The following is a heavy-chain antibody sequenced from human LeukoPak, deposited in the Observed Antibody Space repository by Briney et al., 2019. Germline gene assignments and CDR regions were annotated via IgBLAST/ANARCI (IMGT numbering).Heavy chain of an antibody. D-gene: IGHD6-13*01. CDR1: GGSISSYY. Sequence: SETLSLTCTVSGGSISSYYWSWIRQPPGKGLEWIGYIYYSGSTNYNPSLKSRVTISVDTYKNQFSLKLSSVTAADTAVYYCARVGRSSSWSLDYWGQGTLVTVSP. CDR2: IYYSGST. CDR3: ARVGRSSSWSLDY. J-gene: IGHJ4*02. V-gene: IGHV4-59*01.